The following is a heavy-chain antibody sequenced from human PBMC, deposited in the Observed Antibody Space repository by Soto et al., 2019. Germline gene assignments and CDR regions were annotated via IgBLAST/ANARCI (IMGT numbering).Heavy chain of an antibody. CDR1: GFTFSSYA. Sequence: GGSLRLSCAASGFTFSSYAMSWVRQAPGKGLEWVSAISGSGGSTYYADSVKGRFTISRDNSKNTLYLQMNSLKAEDTAVYYLAKVQREAGPTEPLYYYYGMDVWGQGTTVTVSS. V-gene: IGHV3-23*01. CDR2: ISGSGGST. J-gene: IGHJ6*02. CDR3: AKVQREAGPTEPLYYYYGMDV. D-gene: IGHD6-19*01.